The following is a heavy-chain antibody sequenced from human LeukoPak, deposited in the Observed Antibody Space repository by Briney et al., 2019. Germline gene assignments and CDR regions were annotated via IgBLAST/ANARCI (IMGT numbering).Heavy chain of an antibody. CDR2: INHSGST. D-gene: IGHD2-21*01. CDR1: GGSFSGYY. J-gene: IGHJ5*02. V-gene: IGHV4-34*01. Sequence: PSETLSLTCAVYGGSFSGYYWSWIRQPPGKGLEWIGEINHSGSTNYNPSLKSRVTISVDTSKNQFSLKLSSVTAADTAVYYCARDSEGGDWFDPWGQGTLVTVSS. CDR3: ARDSEGGDWFDP.